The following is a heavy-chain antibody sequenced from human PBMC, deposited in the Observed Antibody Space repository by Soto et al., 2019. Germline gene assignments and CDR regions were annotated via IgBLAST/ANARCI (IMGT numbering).Heavy chain of an antibody. D-gene: IGHD2-15*01. CDR2: IYKSATT. CDR3: ARGRYCLTGRCFPNWFDS. CDR1: GDSISTVDYF. J-gene: IGHJ5*01. V-gene: IGHV4-30-4*01. Sequence: QVQLLESGPGLVKPSQTLSLTCSVSGDSISTVDYFWAWIRQPPGQALEYIGYIYKSATTYYNPSFESRVAIDLDTSKSQFSLNVTSVTAADTAVYFCARGRYCLTGRCFPNWFDSWGQGTLVTVSS.